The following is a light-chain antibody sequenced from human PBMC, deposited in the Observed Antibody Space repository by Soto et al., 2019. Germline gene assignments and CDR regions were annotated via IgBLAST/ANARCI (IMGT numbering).Light chain of an antibody. CDR1: QCVGRN. Sequence: EIVTTQSPATLSVSPGERATLSCRASQCVGRNLAWYQQTPGQAPRLLIYDASNRATGIPDRFSGSGSGTDFTLTINRLAPEHFAVYYCQQYHNTPITFGQGTRLEI. CDR2: DAS. J-gene: IGKJ5*01. V-gene: IGKV3D-15*01. CDR3: QQYHNTPIT.